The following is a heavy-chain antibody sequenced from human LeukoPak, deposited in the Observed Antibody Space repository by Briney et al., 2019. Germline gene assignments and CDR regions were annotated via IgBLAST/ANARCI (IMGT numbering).Heavy chain of an antibody. J-gene: IGHJ3*02. D-gene: IGHD3-22*01. CDR2: ISAYNGNT. V-gene: IGHV1-18*01. CDR1: GYTFTSYG. CDR3: ARDRVARNSGYCYATVSDAFDI. Sequence: ASVKVSCKASGYTFTSYGISWVRQAPGQGLEWMGWISAYNGNTNNAQKLPGRVTMTTDTSTSTAYMELRSLRSDDTAVDYCARDRVARNSGYCYATVSDAFDIWGQGTMVTVSS.